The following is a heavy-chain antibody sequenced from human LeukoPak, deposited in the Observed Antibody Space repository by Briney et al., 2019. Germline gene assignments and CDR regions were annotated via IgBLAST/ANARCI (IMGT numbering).Heavy chain of an antibody. CDR2: ISSNGGST. D-gene: IGHD6-19*01. Sequence: GGSLRLSCAASGFTFSSYAMHWVRQAPGKGLEYVSAISSNGGSTYYANSVKGRFTISRDNSKNTLYLQMGSLRAEDMAVYYCARGDGYSSGWYYFDYWGQGTLVTVSS. CDR3: ARGDGYSSGWYYFDY. V-gene: IGHV3-64*01. CDR1: GFTFSSYA. J-gene: IGHJ4*02.